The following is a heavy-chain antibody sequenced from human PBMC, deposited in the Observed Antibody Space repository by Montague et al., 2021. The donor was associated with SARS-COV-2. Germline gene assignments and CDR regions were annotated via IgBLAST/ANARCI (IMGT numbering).Heavy chain of an antibody. D-gene: IGHD1-26*01. Sequence: SLRLSCAASGFSFSDYYMNWIRQAPGKGLEWVSYITTTGSTIYYADSVKGRFTISRDNTMHSLFLQMNSLRVEDTAVYYCARGELSSCSRTSFEFWGQGTLVTVSS. J-gene: IGHJ4*02. CDR3: ARGELSSCSRTSFEF. CDR1: GFSFSDYY. V-gene: IGHV3-11*01. CDR2: ITTTGSTI.